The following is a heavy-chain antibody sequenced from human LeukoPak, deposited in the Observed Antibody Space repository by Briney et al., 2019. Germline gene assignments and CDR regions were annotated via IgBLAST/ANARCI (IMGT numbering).Heavy chain of an antibody. J-gene: IGHJ4*02. D-gene: IGHD1-26*01. Sequence: GGSLRLFCDASPLTFSSYAMSWVRQAPGKGLEWVSAISGSGGSTYYADSVKGRFTISRDNSKNTLYLQMNSLRAEDTAVYYCAKAWELDYWGQGTLVTVSS. V-gene: IGHV3-23*01. CDR3: AKAWELDY. CDR1: PLTFSSYA. CDR2: ISGSGGST.